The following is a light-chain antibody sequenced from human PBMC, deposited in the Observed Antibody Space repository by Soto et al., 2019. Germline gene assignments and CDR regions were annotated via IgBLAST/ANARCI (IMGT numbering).Light chain of an antibody. J-gene: IGKJ4*01. V-gene: IGKV3-11*01. Sequence: EIVLTQSPDTLSLSPGERATLSCRASQNIIRYLAWYQHKPGQAPRLLIYDTSDRATGVPARFSGSGSGTDFTLTISSLEHEDFAVYYCQQRSSGPPLTFGGGTTVEIK. CDR2: DTS. CDR1: QNIIRY. CDR3: QQRSSGPPLT.